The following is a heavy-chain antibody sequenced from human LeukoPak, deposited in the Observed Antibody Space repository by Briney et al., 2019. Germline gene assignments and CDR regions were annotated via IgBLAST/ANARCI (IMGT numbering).Heavy chain of an antibody. Sequence: PSETLSLTCTVSGGSISSYYWSWIRQPPGKGLEWIGYIYYSGSTNYNPSLKSRVTISVDTSKNQFSLKLSSVTTADTAVYYCARSITGTTGIDYWGQGTLVTVSS. V-gene: IGHV4-59*01. J-gene: IGHJ4*02. CDR3: ARSITGTTGIDY. D-gene: IGHD1-20*01. CDR1: GGSISSYY. CDR2: IYYSGST.